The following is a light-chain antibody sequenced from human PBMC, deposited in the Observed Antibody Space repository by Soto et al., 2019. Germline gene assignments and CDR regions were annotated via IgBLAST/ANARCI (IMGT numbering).Light chain of an antibody. CDR1: SSNIGSNT. J-gene: IGLJ3*02. Sequence: QSVLTQPPSASGTPGQRVTISCSGSSSNIGSNTVNWYQQLPGTAPKLLIYSNNQRPSGVPDRFSGSKSGTSASLAISGLQSEDEADYYCAVWDDSLNGWVFGGGIKVTVL. V-gene: IGLV1-44*01. CDR2: SNN. CDR3: AVWDDSLNGWV.